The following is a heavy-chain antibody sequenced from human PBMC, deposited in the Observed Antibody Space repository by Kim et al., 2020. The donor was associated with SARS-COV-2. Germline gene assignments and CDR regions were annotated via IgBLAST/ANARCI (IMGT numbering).Heavy chain of an antibody. J-gene: IGHJ4*02. D-gene: IGHD6-6*01. V-gene: IGHV4-31*03. CDR3: ASSSSSPTYFDY. CDR2: IYYSGIT. CDR1: GGSISSGGYY. Sequence: SETLSLTCTVSGGSISSGGYYWSWIRQHPGKGLEWIGYIYYSGITYYNPSLKSRVTISVDTSKNQFSLKLSSVTAADTAVYYCASSSSSPTYFDYWGQGTLVTVSS.